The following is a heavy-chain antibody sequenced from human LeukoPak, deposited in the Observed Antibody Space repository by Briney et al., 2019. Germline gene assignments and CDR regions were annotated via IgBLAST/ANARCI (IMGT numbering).Heavy chain of an antibody. J-gene: IGHJ5*02. CDR1: GFTVSSNY. Sequence: GGSLRLSCAASGFTVSSNYMSWVRQAPGKGLEWVSAISGSGGSTYYADSVKGRFTISRDNSKNTLYLQMNSLRAEDTAVYYCAKAYDDSYSSSWYPRNWFDPWGQGTLVTVSS. V-gene: IGHV3-23*01. D-gene: IGHD6-13*01. CDR3: AKAYDDSYSSSWYPRNWFDP. CDR2: ISGSGGST.